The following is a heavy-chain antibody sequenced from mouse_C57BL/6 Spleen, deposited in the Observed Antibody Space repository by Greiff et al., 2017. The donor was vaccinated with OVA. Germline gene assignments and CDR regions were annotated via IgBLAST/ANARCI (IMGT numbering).Heavy chain of an antibody. J-gene: IGHJ1*03. CDR3: ARDLYYGSSNWYFDV. CDR1: GYSITSGYY. Sequence: EVQLQESGPGLVKPSQSLSLTCSVPGYSITSGYYWNWIRQFPGNKLEWMGYISYDGSNNYNPSLKNRISITRDTSKNQFFLKLNSVTTEDTATYYCARDLYYGSSNWYFDVWGTGTTVTVSS. D-gene: IGHD1-1*01. V-gene: IGHV3-6*01. CDR2: ISYDGSN.